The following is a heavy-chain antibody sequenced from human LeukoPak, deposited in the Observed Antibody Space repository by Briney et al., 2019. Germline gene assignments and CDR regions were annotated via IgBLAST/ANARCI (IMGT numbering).Heavy chain of an antibody. V-gene: IGHV4-59*01. J-gene: IGHJ6*03. CDR3: ARVFDSGSQAYFYYMDV. Sequence: SETLSLTCTVSGGSISNYYWNWIRQPPGKGLELIGYIYSSGSTNYNPSLKSRVTMSVDTSKNQFSLKVSSVTAADTAVYYCARVFDSGSQAYFYYMDVWGKGTTVTIFS. D-gene: IGHD3-10*01. CDR2: IYSSGST. CDR1: GGSISNYY.